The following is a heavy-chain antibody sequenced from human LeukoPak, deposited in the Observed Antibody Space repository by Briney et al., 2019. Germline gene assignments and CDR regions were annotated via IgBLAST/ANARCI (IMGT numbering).Heavy chain of an antibody. J-gene: IGHJ4*02. CDR3: ARAYSKLDY. V-gene: IGHV4-38-2*01. CDR1: GYSISSGYY. Sequence: PETLSLTCAVSGYSISSGYYWGWIRQPPGKGLEWIGSIYHSGSTYYNPSLKSRVTISVDTSKNQFSLKLSSVTAADTAVYYCARAYSKLDYWGQGTLVTVSS. CDR2: IYHSGST. D-gene: IGHD4-11*01.